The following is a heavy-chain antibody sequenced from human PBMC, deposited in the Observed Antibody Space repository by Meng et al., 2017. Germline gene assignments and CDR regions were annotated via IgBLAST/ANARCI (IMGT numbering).Heavy chain of an antibody. CDR1: GYTFTGYY. CDR2: INPNSGGT. V-gene: IGHV1-2*06. D-gene: IGHD2-2*01. CDR3: ARDNSQLNTLDAIYYYYYGMDV. J-gene: IGHJ6*02. Sequence: ASVKVSCKASGYTFTGYYMHWVRQAPGQGLEWMGRINPNSGGTNYAQKFQGRVTMTRDTSISTAYMELSRLRSDDTAVYYCARDNSQLNTLDAIYYYYYGMDVWGQGTTVTVSS.